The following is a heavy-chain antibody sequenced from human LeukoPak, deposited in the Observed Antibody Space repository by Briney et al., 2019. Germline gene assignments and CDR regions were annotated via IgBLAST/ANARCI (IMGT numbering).Heavy chain of an antibody. CDR2: INHSGST. D-gene: IGHD6-13*01. J-gene: IGHJ4*02. CDR1: GGSFSGYY. Sequence: PSETLSLTCAVYGGSFSGYYWSWIRQPPGKGLEWIGEINHSGSTNYNPSLKSRVTISVDTSKNQFSLKLSSVTAADTAVYYCASFPAAADYWGQGTLVTVSS. CDR3: ASFPAAADY. V-gene: IGHV4-34*01.